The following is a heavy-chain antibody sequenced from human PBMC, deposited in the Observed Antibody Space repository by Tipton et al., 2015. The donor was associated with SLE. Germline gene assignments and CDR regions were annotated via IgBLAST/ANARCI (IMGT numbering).Heavy chain of an antibody. CDR3: ARRGSWWYFDL. CDR2: ICCGGST. V-gene: IGHV4-4*07. J-gene: IGHJ2*01. Sequence: TLSLTCTVSGGSITNYYWGWVRQPAGKGLEWIGRICCGGSTKYNPSLDSRVSLSVDASKDQFSLKLSSVTAADTAVYYCARRGSWWYFDLWGRGTLVTVSS. D-gene: IGHD1-26*01. CDR1: GGSITNYY.